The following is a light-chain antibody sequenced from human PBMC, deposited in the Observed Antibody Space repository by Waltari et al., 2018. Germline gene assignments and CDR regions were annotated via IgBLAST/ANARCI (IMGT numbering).Light chain of an antibody. CDR2: DVS. CDR1: TGADGDYHY. V-gene: IGLV2-11*01. J-gene: IGLJ2*01. CDR3: CSRAGSSVV. Sequence: QSALTQPRSASGSPGPPVTISCPGPTGADGDYHYVSWSQDQPGKAPRLTIYDVSERPSGVPDRFSASKSGNTASLTISGLQAEDEGSYHCCSRAGSSVVFGGGTKLTVL.